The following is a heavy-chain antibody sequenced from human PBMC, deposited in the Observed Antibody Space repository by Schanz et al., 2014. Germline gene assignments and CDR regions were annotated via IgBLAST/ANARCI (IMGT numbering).Heavy chain of an antibody. D-gene: IGHD6-13*01. CDR3: VSQTGSPNY. CDR2: INWSDGGST. CDR1: GFTFENYA. V-gene: IGHV3-20*04. J-gene: IGHJ4*02. Sequence: EVQLVESGGGVVRPGGSLRLSCAASGFTFENYALTWVRQVPGRGLECVSRINWSDGGSTGYADSVRGRFTISRDSAKRSLFLQMNSLRVEDTTVYFCVSQTGSPNYWGQGTLVTVSS.